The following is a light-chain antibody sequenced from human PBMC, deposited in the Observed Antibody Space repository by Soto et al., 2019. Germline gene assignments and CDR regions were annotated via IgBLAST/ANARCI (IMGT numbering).Light chain of an antibody. J-gene: IGLJ2*01. CDR1: SSDVGSYKF. Sequence: QSVLAQPPSASGSPGQSVTISCTGTSSDVGSYKFVSWYQQHPGKAPELMMYEVSKRPSGVPDRFSGSKSGNTASLTVSGLQAEDEADYFCSSYAGNYNLVFGGGTKVTAL. CDR2: EVS. CDR3: SSYAGNYNLV. V-gene: IGLV2-8*01.